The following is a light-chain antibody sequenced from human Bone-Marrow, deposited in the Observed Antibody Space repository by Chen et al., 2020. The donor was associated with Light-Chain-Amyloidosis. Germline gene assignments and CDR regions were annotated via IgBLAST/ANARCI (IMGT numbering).Light chain of an antibody. CDR3: CAYTGSSTWV. Sequence: QSALTQPASVSGSPGHSITIPCTASTSDVGNYNLVSWYQHHPGKAPKLIIYGDFKRPSGVSNRVSGSKSGNTASLTISGLQNEDEAHYHCCAYTGSSTWVFGGGTKLTVL. V-gene: IGLV2-23*01. CDR1: TSDVGNYNL. CDR2: GDF. J-gene: IGLJ3*02.